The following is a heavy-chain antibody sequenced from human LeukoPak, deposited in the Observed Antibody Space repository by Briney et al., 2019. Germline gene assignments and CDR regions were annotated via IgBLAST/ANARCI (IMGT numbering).Heavy chain of an antibody. J-gene: IGHJ4*02. D-gene: IGHD1-1*01. CDR2: MYYSGST. Sequence: PSETLSLTCTVSGGSITIGSYYWGWLRQPPGKGLEWIGQMYYSGSTYYNPSLKGRVSISVDTSRNQFSLKLSSVAAADTAVYYCATGRRHLIYDYWGQGTLVTVS. CDR1: GGSITIGSYY. V-gene: IGHV4-39*01. CDR3: ATGRRHLIYDY.